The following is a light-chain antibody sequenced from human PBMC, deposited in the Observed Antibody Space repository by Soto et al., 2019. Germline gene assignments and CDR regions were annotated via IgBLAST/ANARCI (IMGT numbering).Light chain of an antibody. Sequence: EIVLTQSPGTLSLSPGERATLSCRASQDVDSNFLAWYQQRPGQAPRLLIYGSSRRAPGIPDRFSGSGSGTDFTLTISRVGPEDIAVYFCHQYYSSITFGGGTKVEVK. CDR3: HQYYSSIT. CDR2: GSS. CDR1: QDVDSNF. J-gene: IGKJ4*01. V-gene: IGKV3-20*01.